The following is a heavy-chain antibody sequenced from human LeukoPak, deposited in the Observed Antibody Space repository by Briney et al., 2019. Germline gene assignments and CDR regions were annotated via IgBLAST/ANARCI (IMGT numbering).Heavy chain of an antibody. CDR1: GGSISSSSYY. CDR2: IRQDGSEA. Sequence: ETLSLTCTVSGGSISSSSYYWGWVRQAPGKGLEWVANIRQDGSEAYYVDSVRGRFIVSRDNAKDSVFLQMNSLRAEDTAVYYCARDFAAAVGWGQGTLVTVSS. V-gene: IGHV3-7*01. D-gene: IGHD6-13*01. CDR3: ARDFAAAVG. J-gene: IGHJ4*02.